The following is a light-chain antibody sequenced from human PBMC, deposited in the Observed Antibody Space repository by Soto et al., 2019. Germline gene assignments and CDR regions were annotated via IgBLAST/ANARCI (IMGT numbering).Light chain of an antibody. V-gene: IGKV3-20*01. CDR3: QQYGSSPRT. J-gene: IGKJ1*01. Sequence: ESVLTQSPGTLSLSPGERDTLSCRAIQSVGGSYLAWYKQKPGQAPGLLIFGAPRGAIGIPDRFGGSGSGTDFTLTFSRLEPEDFAVYYCQQYGSSPRTFGQGTKVDIK. CDR1: QSVGGSY. CDR2: GAP.